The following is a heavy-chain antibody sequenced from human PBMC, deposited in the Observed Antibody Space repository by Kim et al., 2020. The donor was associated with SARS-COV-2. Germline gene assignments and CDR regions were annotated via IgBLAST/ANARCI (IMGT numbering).Heavy chain of an antibody. CDR2: ITGNGANT. J-gene: IGHJ3*01. D-gene: IGHD5-12*01. CDR3: VKYTAYDSGAFDF. CDR1: GFTFNNYA. V-gene: IGHV3-23*01. Sequence: GGSLRLSCATSGFTFNNYAMSWVRQAPGKGLEWVSAITGNGANTYYPDSVKGRFTISRENSENTLYLQMNSLRAEDTALYYCVKYTAYDSGAFDFWGQGTMVTVSS.